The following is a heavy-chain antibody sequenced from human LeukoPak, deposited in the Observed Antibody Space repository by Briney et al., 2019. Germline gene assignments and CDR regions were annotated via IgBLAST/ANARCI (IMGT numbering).Heavy chain of an antibody. CDR3: AKDQGYGDYGMDV. V-gene: IGHV3-23*01. CDR1: GFTFSSYA. J-gene: IGHJ6*02. D-gene: IGHD4-17*01. CDR2: ISGSGGST. Sequence: GSLILSCAASGFTFSSYAMSWVRQAPGKGLEWVSAISGSGGSTYYADSVKGRFTISRDNSKNTLYLQMNSLRAADTAVYYCAKDQGYGDYGMDVWGQGTTVTVSS.